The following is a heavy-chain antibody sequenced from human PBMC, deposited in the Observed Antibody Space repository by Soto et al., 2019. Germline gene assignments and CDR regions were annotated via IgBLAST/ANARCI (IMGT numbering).Heavy chain of an antibody. CDR1: GGSFIVYD. CDR2: INHGGST. CDR3: ARTDIVTTNWFDP. Sequence: PSDTLSLSCPFYGGSFIVYDWTWVRQSPGKGLEWIGEINHGGSTNYNPSLKSRVTISIGTSKNQFSLKLTSVTAAATSVYYCARTDIVTTNWFDPWGQGTLVTVSS. V-gene: IGHV4-34*01. D-gene: IGHD5-12*01. J-gene: IGHJ5*02.